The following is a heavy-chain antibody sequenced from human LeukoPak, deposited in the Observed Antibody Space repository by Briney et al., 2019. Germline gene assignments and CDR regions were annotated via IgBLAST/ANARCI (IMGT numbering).Heavy chain of an antibody. V-gene: IGHV5-51*01. Sequence: GESLKISCKGSGYSFTSYWIGWVRQMPGKGLEWMGIIYPGDSDTRYSPSFQGQVTISADKSISTAYQQWSSLKATDTAMYYCARGPIAYYDILTATYFDYWGQGTLVTVSS. CDR3: ARGPIAYYDILTATYFDY. J-gene: IGHJ4*02. D-gene: IGHD3-9*01. CDR2: IYPGDSDT. CDR1: GYSFTSYW.